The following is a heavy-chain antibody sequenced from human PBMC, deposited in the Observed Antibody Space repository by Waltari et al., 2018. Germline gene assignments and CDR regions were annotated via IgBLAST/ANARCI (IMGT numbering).Heavy chain of an antibody. CDR3: AKDGMPYL. Sequence: QVQLAQSGGGMVQPGRSLRLSCAASGFTYINYARHWARQAPGKGLEWVAGILYDGSNKYYADSVKGRLTISRDNSKNTLYLQMNSLRAEDTAVYYCAKDGMPYLWGQGTLVTVSS. V-gene: IGHV3-30*18. D-gene: IGHD2-2*01. J-gene: IGHJ5*02. CDR2: ILYDGSNK. CDR1: GFTYINYA.